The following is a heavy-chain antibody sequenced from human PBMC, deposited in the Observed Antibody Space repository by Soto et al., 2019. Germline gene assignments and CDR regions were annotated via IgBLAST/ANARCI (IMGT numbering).Heavy chain of an antibody. J-gene: IGHJ6*02. V-gene: IGHV3-30*18. CDR3: AKGSTEPVLNYYYGMDV. Sequence: GGSLRLSCAASGFTFSSYGMHWVRQAPGKGLEWVAVISYDGSNKYYADSVKGRFTISRDNSKNTLYLQMNSLRAEDTAVYYCAKGSTEPVLNYYYGMDVWGQGTTVTVSS. CDR1: GFTFSSYG. CDR2: ISYDGSNK. D-gene: IGHD2-2*01.